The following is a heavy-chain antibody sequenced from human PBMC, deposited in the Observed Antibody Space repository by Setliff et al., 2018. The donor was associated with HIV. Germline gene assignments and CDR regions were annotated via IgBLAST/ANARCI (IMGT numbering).Heavy chain of an antibody. CDR3: ARSIYGSGTYPLDI. CDR1: GGSVSSVNYY. V-gene: IGHV4-61*01. Sequence: PSETLSLTCSVSGGSVSSVNYYWSWIRQPPGKGLEWIGRIYYTGNTDYNPSLKSRVTMSMDTSKNQISLKLNSMTAADTAVYYCARSIYGSGTYPLDIWGPGILVTVSS. D-gene: IGHD3-10*01. J-gene: IGHJ4*02. CDR2: IYYTGNT.